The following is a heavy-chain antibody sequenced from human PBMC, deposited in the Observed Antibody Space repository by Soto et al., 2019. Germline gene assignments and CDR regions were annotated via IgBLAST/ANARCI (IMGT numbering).Heavy chain of an antibody. D-gene: IGHD3-9*01. J-gene: IGHJ3*02. CDR1: GFTFGDYA. CDR3: IGLEPVNYDILTGDAFDI. Sequence: GGSLRLSCTASGFTFGDYAMSWVRQAPGKGLEWVGFIRSKAYGGTTEYAASVKGRFTISRDDSKSIAYLQMNSLKTEDTAVYYCIGLEPVNYDILTGDAFDIWGQGTMVTVSS. V-gene: IGHV3-49*04. CDR2: IRSKAYGGTT.